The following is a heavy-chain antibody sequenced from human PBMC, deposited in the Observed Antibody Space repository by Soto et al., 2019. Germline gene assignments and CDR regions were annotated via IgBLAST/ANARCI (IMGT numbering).Heavy chain of an antibody. J-gene: IGHJ5*02. CDR1: GGSFSGYY. D-gene: IGHD6-6*01. CDR3: ARGLDSSSSGVWFDP. V-gene: IGHV4-34*01. CDR2: INHSGST. Sequence: QVQLQQWGAGLLKPSETLSLTCAVYGGSFSGYYWSWIRQPPGKGLEWIGEINHSGSTNYNPSLKSRVTISVDTSKNQFSLKLSSVTAADTAVHYCARGLDSSSSGVWFDPWGQGTLVTVSS.